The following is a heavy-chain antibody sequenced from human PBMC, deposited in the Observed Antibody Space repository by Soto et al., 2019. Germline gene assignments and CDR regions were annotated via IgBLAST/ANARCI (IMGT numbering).Heavy chain of an antibody. CDR2: IHTGDGDT. J-gene: IGHJ5*02. V-gene: IGHV1-3*04. CDR3: ARVPRYTSDVVQVPAVMFDDWFVP. CDR1: GYTFNRYA. D-gene: IGHD3-16*01. Sequence: QVQLVQSGAEVKKPGASVKLSCKTSGYTFNRYAVQWVRQAPGQTFEWLGWIHTGDGDTKYSKKFRARLPITRATSKTTAYMELSNLRSEDTAIYYCARVPRYTSDVVQVPAVMFDDWFVPWGQGTLVTGSS.